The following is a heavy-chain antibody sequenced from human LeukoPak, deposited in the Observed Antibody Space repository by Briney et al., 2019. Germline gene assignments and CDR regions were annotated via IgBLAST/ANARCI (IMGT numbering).Heavy chain of an antibody. CDR3: ARETVIAADYYYGMDV. J-gene: IGHJ6*02. D-gene: IGHD6-13*01. V-gene: IGHV3-33*01. CDR1: GFTFSSYG. Sequence: GGSLRLSCAASGFTFSSYGMHWVRQALGKGLEWVAVIWYDGSNKYYADSVKGRFTISRDNSKNTLYLQMNSLRAEDTAVYYCARETVIAADYYYGMDVWGQGTTVTVSS. CDR2: IWYDGSNK.